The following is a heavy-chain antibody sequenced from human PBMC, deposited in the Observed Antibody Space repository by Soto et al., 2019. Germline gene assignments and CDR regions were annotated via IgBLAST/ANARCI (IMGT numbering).Heavy chain of an antibody. D-gene: IGHD6-6*01. Sequence: QVQLVQSGAEVKKPGASVKVSCKASGYTFTSYGISWVRQAPGQGLEWMGWISAYNGNTNYAQKLQGRVTMTTDTSTSTAYMELRGPRSDDTAVYYCARDFAQLVRGDYFDYWGQGTLVTVSS. V-gene: IGHV1-18*04. CDR1: GYTFTSYG. J-gene: IGHJ4*02. CDR2: ISAYNGNT. CDR3: ARDFAQLVRGDYFDY.